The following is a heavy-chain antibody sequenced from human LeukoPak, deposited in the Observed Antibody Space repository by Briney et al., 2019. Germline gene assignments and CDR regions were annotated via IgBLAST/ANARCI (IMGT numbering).Heavy chain of an antibody. Sequence: ASVKVSCKVSGYTLTELSIHWVRQAPGKGLEWMGGFDPEEGETIHAQKFQGRVTMTEDTSTDTAYMELSSLRSEGTAVYYCATGQQLVWEGFDYWGQGTLVTVSS. J-gene: IGHJ4*02. CDR2: FDPEEGET. V-gene: IGHV1-24*01. CDR3: ATGQQLVWEGFDY. D-gene: IGHD6-13*01. CDR1: GYTLTELS.